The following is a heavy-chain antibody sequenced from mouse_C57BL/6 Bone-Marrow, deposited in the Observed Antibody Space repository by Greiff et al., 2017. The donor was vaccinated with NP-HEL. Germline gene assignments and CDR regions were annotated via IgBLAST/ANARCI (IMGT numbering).Heavy chain of an antibody. CDR2: INPGSGGT. J-gene: IGHJ3*01. V-gene: IGHV1-54*01. CDR1: GYAFTNYL. CDR3: ARSLYGSSDWFAY. Sequence: VQLQQSGAELVRPGTSVKVSCKASGYAFTNYLIEWVKQRPGQGLEWIGVINPGSGGTNYNEKFKGKATLAADKSSSTAYMQLSSLTSEDSADYFCARSLYGSSDWFAYWGQGTLVTVSA. D-gene: IGHD1-1*01.